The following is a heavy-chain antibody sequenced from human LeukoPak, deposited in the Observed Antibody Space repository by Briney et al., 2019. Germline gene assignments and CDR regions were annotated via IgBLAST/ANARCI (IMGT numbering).Heavy chain of an antibody. D-gene: IGHD3-16*01. CDR1: GFTFSSNY. Sequence: GGSLRLSCAASGFTFSSNYMSWVRQAPGKGLEWMSVIYSGGSTYYADSVKGRFTISRDNSKNTLYLQMNSLSAEDTPVYYCARVPILGPDVWGKRTTVSVSS. V-gene: IGHV3-66*02. CDR3: ARVPILGPDV. J-gene: IGHJ6*04. CDR2: IYSGGST.